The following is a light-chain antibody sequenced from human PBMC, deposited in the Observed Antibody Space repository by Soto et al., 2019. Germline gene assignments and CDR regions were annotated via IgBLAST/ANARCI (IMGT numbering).Light chain of an antibody. CDR1: SSNIGNNY. J-gene: IGLJ1*01. V-gene: IGLV1-51*02. CDR3: GTWDSSLSAYV. CDR2: ENN. Sequence: QSVLTQPPSVSAAPGQKVTISCSGSSSNIGNNYVSWYQQLPGTAPKLLIYENNYRPSGIPDRFSGSKSGTSATLGITGLQTGDEADYYCGTWDSSLSAYVFGTGTKSPS.